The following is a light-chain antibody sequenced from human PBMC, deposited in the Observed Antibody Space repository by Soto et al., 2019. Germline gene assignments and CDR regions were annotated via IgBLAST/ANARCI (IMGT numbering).Light chain of an antibody. CDR2: AAS. Sequence: DIQMTQSPSSLSASVGDRVTITCRASQGISSSLAWYQQKPGNAPKLLIYAASTLQSGVPSRFSGSGSGTDFPLTISSLQPEDFATYYCEKYDSVPWTFGPGTKVEIK. J-gene: IGKJ3*01. CDR1: QGISSS. CDR3: EKYDSVPWT. V-gene: IGKV1-27*01.